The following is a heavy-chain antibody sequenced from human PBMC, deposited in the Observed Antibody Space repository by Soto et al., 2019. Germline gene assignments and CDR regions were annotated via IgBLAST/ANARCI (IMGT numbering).Heavy chain of an antibody. V-gene: IGHV4-30-4*08. J-gene: IGHJ6*02. Sequence: SETLSLTCTVSGGSISSDNYHWTWIRQSPGKGLEWVGYIYYSGSIFYNPSFKSRVTISVDTSKNQFSLQLSSVTAADTAVYFCAREDDGGDRDYYGLDVWGQGTTVTVSS. CDR3: AREDDGGDRDYYGLDV. CDR1: GGSISSDNYH. CDR2: IYYSGSI. D-gene: IGHD2-21*02.